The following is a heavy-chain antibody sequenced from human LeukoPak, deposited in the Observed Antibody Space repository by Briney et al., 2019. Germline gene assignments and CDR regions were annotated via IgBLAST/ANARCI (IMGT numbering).Heavy chain of an antibody. J-gene: IGHJ5*02. CDR1: GGSISSGSYY. V-gene: IGHV4-61*02. CDR2: IYTSGST. CDR3: ARVVVVAAYNWFDP. D-gene: IGHD2-15*01. Sequence: PSQTLSLTCTVSGGSISSGSYYWSWIRQPAGKRLEWIGRIYTSGSTNYNPSLKSRVTISVDTSKNQFSLKLSSVTAADTAVYYCARVVVVAAYNWFDPWGQGTLVTVSS.